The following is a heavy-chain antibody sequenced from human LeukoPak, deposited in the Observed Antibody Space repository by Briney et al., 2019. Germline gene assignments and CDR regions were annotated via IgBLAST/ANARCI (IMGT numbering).Heavy chain of an antibody. V-gene: IGHV3-30*02. J-gene: IGHJ4*02. CDR2: IRYDGSNK. D-gene: IGHD3-10*01. CDR3: AKDWSVYYGSGSFDY. Sequence: GGSLRLSCAASGFTFSRYGMHWVRQAPGKGLEWVAFIRYDGSNKYYADSVKGRFTISRDNSKNTLYLQMNSLRAEDTAVYYCAKDWSVYYGSGSFDYWGQGTLVTVSS. CDR1: GFTFSRYG.